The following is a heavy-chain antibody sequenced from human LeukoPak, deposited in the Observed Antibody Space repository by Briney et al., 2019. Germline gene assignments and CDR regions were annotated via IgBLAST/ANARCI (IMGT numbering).Heavy chain of an antibody. D-gene: IGHD2-2*01. Sequence: GGPLRLSCAASGFTFSSYAMTWVRQAPGKGLEWVSFISQSGGRSADYADSVKGRFTIFRDNSKNTLYLQMNSLRAEDTAVYHCARDLGCSTTSCRYNWFDPWGQGTLVTVSS. CDR1: GFTFSSYA. CDR2: ISQSGGRSA. CDR3: ARDLGCSTTSCRYNWFDP. V-gene: IGHV3-23*01. J-gene: IGHJ5*02.